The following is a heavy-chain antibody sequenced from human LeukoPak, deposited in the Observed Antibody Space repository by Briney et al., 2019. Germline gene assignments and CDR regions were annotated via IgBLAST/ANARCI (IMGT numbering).Heavy chain of an antibody. CDR1: RFTFSSYS. CDR3: ARVVPAHY. V-gene: IGHV3-48*04. CDR2: ISSSSSTI. J-gene: IGHJ4*02. Sequence: GGSLRLSCAASRFTFSSYSMNWVRQAPGKGLEWVSYISSSSSTIYYADSVKGRFTISRDNAKNSLYLQMNSLRAEDTAVYYCARVVPAHYWGQGTLVTVSS. D-gene: IGHD2-2*01.